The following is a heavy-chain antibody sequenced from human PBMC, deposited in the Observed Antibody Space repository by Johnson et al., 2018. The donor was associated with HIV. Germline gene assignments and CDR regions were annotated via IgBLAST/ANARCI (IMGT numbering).Heavy chain of an antibody. CDR3: ARVVGDTTGGRAFDI. D-gene: IGHD1-26*01. CDR2: INSDGSST. CDR1: GFTFSSYW. Sequence: VQLVESGGGLVQPGGSLRLSCAASGFTFSSYWMHWVRQAPGKGLVWVSRINSDGSSTSYADSVKGRFTISRDNAKNTLYLQMNSLRAEDTAVYYCARVVGDTTGGRAFDIWGQGTMVTSLQ. V-gene: IGHV3-74*01. J-gene: IGHJ3*02.